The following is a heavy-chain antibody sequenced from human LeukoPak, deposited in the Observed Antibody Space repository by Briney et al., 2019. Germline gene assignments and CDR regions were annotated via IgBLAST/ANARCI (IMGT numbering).Heavy chain of an antibody. D-gene: IGHD3-9*01. CDR3: AIGDILTVYSFDP. J-gene: IGHJ5*02. CDR2: IGTTGDT. CDR1: GFTFSNYD. Sequence: GGSLRLSCAASGFTFSNYDMHWVRQATGKGLEWVSGIGTTGDTYYPASVKGRFTISRENAKNSLYLQMNSLRAGDTAVYYCAIGDILTVYSFDPWCQGTLVIVSS. V-gene: IGHV3-13*04.